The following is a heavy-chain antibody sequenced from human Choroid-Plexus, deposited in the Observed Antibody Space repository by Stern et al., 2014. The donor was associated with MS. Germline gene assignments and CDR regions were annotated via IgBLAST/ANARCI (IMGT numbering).Heavy chain of an antibody. CDR2: VSYDGSNK. D-gene: IGHD2/OR15-2a*01. CDR3: AKDRQYLTYFFDH. Sequence: QVQLVQSGGGVVQPGRPLRLSCVASGFTFGSCALPWVRQAPGKGLEWVAGVSYDGSNKYDADSVKGRFTISRDNSQNTLYMQMSSLRPEDTAVYYCAKDRQYLTYFFDHWGQGSLVTVSS. CDR1: GFTFGSCA. V-gene: IGHV3-30*18. J-gene: IGHJ5*02.